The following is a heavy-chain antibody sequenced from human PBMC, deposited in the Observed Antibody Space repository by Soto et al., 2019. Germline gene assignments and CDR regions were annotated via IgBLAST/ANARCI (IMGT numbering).Heavy chain of an antibody. CDR1: VGSMSVGVYS. V-gene: IGHV4-39*01. CDR2: IYYSGST. Sequence: QLQLQESGQERLKPSEPLSLTGSVPVGSMSVGVYSWGGTGQPPGKGLGWIGSIYYSGSTYSTPSLKSRVTISVHTSRNQFSLRLSSVTAADTALYYCARHITYYYDSSGYNDYFDYWGQGTLVTVSS. CDR3: ARHITYYYDSSGYNDYFDY. J-gene: IGHJ4*02. D-gene: IGHD3-22*01.